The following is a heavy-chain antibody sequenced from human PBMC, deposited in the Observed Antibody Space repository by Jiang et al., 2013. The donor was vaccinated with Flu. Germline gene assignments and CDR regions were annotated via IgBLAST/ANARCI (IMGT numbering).Heavy chain of an antibody. CDR1: GFSLSTSGMC. D-gene: IGHD2-15*01. Sequence: KPTQTLTLTCTFSGFSLSTSGMCVSWIRQPPGKALGWLALIDWDDDKYYSTSLKTRLTISKDTSKNQVVLTMTNMDPVDTATYYCVVVVDDGGDYYFDYWGQGTLVTVSS. V-gene: IGHV2-70*01. CDR2: IDWDDDK. J-gene: IGHJ4*02. CDR3: VVVVDDGGDYYFDY.